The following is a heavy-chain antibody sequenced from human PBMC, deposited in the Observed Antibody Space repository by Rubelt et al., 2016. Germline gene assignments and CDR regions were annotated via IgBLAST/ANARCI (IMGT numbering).Heavy chain of an antibody. D-gene: IGHD2-15*01. CDR3: ARDRGVVPTAWGYFDY. CDR1: GGSISSSSYY. J-gene: IGHJ4*02. V-gene: IGHV4-39*07. Sequence: QVQLQESGPGLVKPSETLSLTCTVSGGSISSSSYYWAWFRRPPGKGLEGIGSISYPGAPYYSPSLKRRVTLSVDTSKNQFSLKLSSVTAADTAVYYCARDRGVVPTAWGYFDYWGQGTLVTVSS. CDR2: ISYPGAP.